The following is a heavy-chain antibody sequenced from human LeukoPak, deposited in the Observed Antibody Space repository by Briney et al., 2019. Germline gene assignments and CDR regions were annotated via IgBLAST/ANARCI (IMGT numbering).Heavy chain of an antibody. CDR3: ARDSGTTGEVKFDP. CDR2: IYGSGST. J-gene: IGHJ5*02. CDR1: GGSIGSY. D-gene: IGHD3-10*01. Sequence: PSETLSLTCTISGGSIGSYWSWIRQPAGKGLEWIGRIYGSGSTDYNPSLKSRVTMSIDTSKNQFSLNLISVTAADTAVYYCARDSGTTGEVKFDPWGQGTLVTVSS. V-gene: IGHV4-4*07.